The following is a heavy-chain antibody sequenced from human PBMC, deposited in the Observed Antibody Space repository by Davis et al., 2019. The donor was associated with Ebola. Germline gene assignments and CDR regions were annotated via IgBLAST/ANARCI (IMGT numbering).Heavy chain of an antibody. CDR1: GFTFSTYS. CDR3: ARDGAVAGMRWFDP. V-gene: IGHV3-48*01. D-gene: IGHD6-19*01. J-gene: IGHJ5*02. Sequence: GESLKISCAASGFTFSTYSMNWVRQAPGKGLEWVSYISSSSSTIYYADSVKGRFTISRDNSKNTLYLQMNSLRAEDTAVYYCARDGAVAGMRWFDPWGQGTLVTVSS. CDR2: ISSSSSTI.